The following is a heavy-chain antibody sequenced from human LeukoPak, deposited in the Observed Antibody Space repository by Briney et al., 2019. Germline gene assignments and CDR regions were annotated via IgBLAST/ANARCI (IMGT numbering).Heavy chain of an antibody. J-gene: IGHJ4*02. D-gene: IGHD2-2*02. CDR1: GGSISSYY. Sequence: SETLSLTCTVSGGSISSYYWSWIRQPPGKGLEWIGYIYYSGSTNYNPSLKSRVTISVDTSKNQFSLKLSSVTAADTAVYYCARDPHIECSSTSCYTGIYFDYWGQGTLVTVSS. V-gene: IGHV4-59*01. CDR3: ARDPHIECSSTSCYTGIYFDY. CDR2: IYYSGST.